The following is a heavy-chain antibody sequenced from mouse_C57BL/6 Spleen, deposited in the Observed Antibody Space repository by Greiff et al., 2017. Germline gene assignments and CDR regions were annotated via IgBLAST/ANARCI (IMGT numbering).Heavy chain of an antibody. D-gene: IGHD1-1*01. CDR3: ARNYVSSYYYAMDC. CDR1: GYTFTSYW. Sequence: QVQLQQPGAELVKPGASVKLSCKASGYTFTSYWMQWVKQRPGQGLEWIGEIDPSDSCTNYTQKFKGKATLTVDTSSSTAYMQLSSLTSEDSSVYYCARNYVSSYYYAMDCWGQGTSVTFAS. CDR2: IDPSDSCT. V-gene: IGHV1-50*01. J-gene: IGHJ4*01.